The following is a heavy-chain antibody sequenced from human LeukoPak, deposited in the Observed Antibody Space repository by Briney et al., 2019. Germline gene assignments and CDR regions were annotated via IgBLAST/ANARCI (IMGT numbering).Heavy chain of an antibody. J-gene: IGHJ4*02. CDR1: GGSISSYY. CDR2: IYYSGST. CDR3: ARRVTSSGWYRDDC. D-gene: IGHD6-19*01. V-gene: IGHV4-59*13. Sequence: SETLSLTCTVSGGSISSYYWSWVRQPPGKGLEWIGFIYYSGSTNYTPSLKSRVAISVDRSKNQFSLKLSSVTAADTAVYYCARRVTSSGWYRDDCWGQGTLVTVSS.